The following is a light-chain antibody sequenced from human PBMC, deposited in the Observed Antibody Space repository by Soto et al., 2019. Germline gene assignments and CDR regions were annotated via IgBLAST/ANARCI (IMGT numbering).Light chain of an antibody. CDR1: QSVRSTY. CDR2: GAS. J-gene: IGKJ4*01. Sequence: EIVLTQSPDTLSLSPGERATLSCRASQSVRSTYLAWYQQKPGQAPRLLIYGASSRATDIPDRFTCSGSERDFSLTVSRLEPEDFAVYYWQQYFTSPLTCGGWTKVEMK. V-gene: IGKV3-20*01. CDR3: QQYFTSPLT.